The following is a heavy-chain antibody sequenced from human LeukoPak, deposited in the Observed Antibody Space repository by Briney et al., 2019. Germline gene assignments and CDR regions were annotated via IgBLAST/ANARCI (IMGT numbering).Heavy chain of an antibody. J-gene: IGHJ4*02. Sequence: PSETLSLTCAVYGGSFSGYYWSWIRQPPGKGLEWIGEINHSGSTNYNPSLKSRVTISVDTSKNQFSLKLSSVTAADTAVYYCARQSVVPAAMSYWGQGTLVTVSS. V-gene: IGHV4-34*01. D-gene: IGHD2-2*01. CDR1: GGSFSGYY. CDR2: INHSGST. CDR3: ARQSVVPAAMSY.